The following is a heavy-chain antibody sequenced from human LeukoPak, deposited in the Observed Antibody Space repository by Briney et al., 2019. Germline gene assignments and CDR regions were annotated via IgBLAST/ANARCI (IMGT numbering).Heavy chain of an antibody. CDR1: GYTFTSYY. V-gene: IGHV1-46*01. CDR2: INPSGGST. J-gene: IGHJ4*02. CDR3: AREPSTAIYSSSWQGSDY. Sequence: ASVKVSCKASGYTFTSYYMHWVRQAPGQGLEWMGIINPSGGSTSYAQKFQGRVTMTRDTSTSTVYMELSSLRSEDTAVYYCAREPSTAIYSSSWQGSDYWGQGTLVTVSS. D-gene: IGHD6-13*01.